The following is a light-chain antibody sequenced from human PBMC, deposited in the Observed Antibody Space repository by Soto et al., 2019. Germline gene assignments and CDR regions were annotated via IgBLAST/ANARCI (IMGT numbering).Light chain of an antibody. V-gene: IGKV3-15*01. Sequence: ENVLTQSPATLSLSPGERATLSCRASQRLSRYLAWYQHQPGRAPRLLIYHASTRATGIPGRFSGSGSETEFTLTISSLRSEDFAVYYCQQYDNWPRTFGQGTKVDIK. CDR1: QRLSRY. J-gene: IGKJ1*01. CDR3: QQYDNWPRT. CDR2: HAS.